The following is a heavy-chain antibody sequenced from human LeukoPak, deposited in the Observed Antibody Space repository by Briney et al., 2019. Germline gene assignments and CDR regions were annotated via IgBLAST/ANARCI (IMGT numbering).Heavy chain of an antibody. CDR2: ISSSSTYT. J-gene: IGHJ4*02. Sequence: GGSLILSCAASGFTFSDYYMSWIRQAPGKGLEWVSYISSSSTYTDYADSVKGRFTISRDNAKNSLYLQMNSLRAEDTAVYYCARVPGDCSSTSCFDMYFDYWGQGTLVTVSS. D-gene: IGHD2-2*01. CDR1: GFTFSDYY. CDR3: ARVPGDCSSTSCFDMYFDY. V-gene: IGHV3-11*06.